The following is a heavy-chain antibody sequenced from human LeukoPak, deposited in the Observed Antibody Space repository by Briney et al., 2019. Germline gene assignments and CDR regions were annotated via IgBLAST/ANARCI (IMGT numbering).Heavy chain of an antibody. CDR1: GFTVSDYY. Sequence: GGSLRLSCAASGFTVSDYYMTWIRQAPGKGLEWVSYISSSSSYTNYADSVKGRFTISRDNAKNSLYVQMNSLRAEDTAVYYCARGGGSSSAYFDYWGQGTLVTVSS. CDR2: ISSSSSYT. D-gene: IGHD6-6*01. CDR3: ARGGGSSSAYFDY. V-gene: IGHV3-11*06. J-gene: IGHJ4*02.